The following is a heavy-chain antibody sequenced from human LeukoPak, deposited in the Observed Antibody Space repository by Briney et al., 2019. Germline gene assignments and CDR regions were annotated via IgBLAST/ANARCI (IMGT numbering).Heavy chain of an antibody. CDR3: ARDLKGGAFDT. J-gene: IGHJ3*02. D-gene: IGHD3-16*01. Sequence: RASVKVSCKASGGTFSSYAISWVRQAPGQGLEWMGGIIPIFGTANYAQKFQGRVTITTDESTSTAYMELSSLRSEDTAVYYCARDLKGGAFDTWGQGTMVTVSS. V-gene: IGHV1-69*05. CDR2: IIPIFGTA. CDR1: GGTFSSYA.